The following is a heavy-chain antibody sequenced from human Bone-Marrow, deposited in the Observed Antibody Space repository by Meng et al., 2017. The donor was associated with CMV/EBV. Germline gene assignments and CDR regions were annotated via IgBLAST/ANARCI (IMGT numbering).Heavy chain of an antibody. CDR2: ISWNSGSI. Sequence: SLKISCAASGFTFSSYSMNWVRQAPGKGLEWVSGISWNSGSIGYADSVKGRFTISRDNAKNSLYLQMNSLRAEDTALYYCAKGDCSSTSCPIDYWGQGTLVTVSS. V-gene: IGHV3-9*01. CDR1: GFTFSSYS. CDR3: AKGDCSSTSCPIDY. D-gene: IGHD2-2*01. J-gene: IGHJ4*02.